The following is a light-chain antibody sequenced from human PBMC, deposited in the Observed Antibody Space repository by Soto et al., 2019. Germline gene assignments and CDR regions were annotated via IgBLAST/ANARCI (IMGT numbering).Light chain of an antibody. Sequence: EIVLTQSPATLSLSPGERANLSCSASQSVSSYLAWYQQKPGQAPRLLIYDASNRATGIPARFSGSGSGTDFTLTISSLEPEDFAVYYCQQRSNWPKTFGQGTKVEIK. J-gene: IGKJ1*01. V-gene: IGKV3-11*01. CDR2: DAS. CDR1: QSVSSY. CDR3: QQRSNWPKT.